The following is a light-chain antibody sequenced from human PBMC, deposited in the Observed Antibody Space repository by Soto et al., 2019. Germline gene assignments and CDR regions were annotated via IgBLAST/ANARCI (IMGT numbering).Light chain of an antibody. CDR1: SSDVGGYNY. V-gene: IGLV2-14*01. CDR2: EVS. CDR3: SSFTSSSTQV. J-gene: IGLJ1*01. Sequence: QSVLTQPASVSGSPGHSITISCTGTSSDVGGYNYVSWYQQHPGKVPKLMIYEVSNRPSGVVNRFSGSKSGNTASLTISGLQAEDEADYYCSSFTSSSTQVFGTGTKVTVL.